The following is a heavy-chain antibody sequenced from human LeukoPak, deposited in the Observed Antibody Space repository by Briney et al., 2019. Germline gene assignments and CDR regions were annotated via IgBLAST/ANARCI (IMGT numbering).Heavy chain of an antibody. D-gene: IGHD6-13*01. CDR1: GYTFTGYY. Sequence: ASVKVSCKASGYTFTGYYMHWVRQAPGQGLEWMGWINPNSGGTNYAQKFQGRVTMTRDTSISTAYMELSRLRSDDTAVYYCARGQYSISWNDVNYWGQGTLVTVSS. CDR3: ARGQYSISWNDVNY. V-gene: IGHV1-2*02. J-gene: IGHJ4*02. CDR2: INPNSGGT.